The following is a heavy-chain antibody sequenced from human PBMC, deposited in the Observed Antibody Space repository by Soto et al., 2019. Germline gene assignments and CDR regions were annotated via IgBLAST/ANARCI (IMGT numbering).Heavy chain of an antibody. Sequence: XGTLSLTCTVSGGSISSYYWSWIRQPPGKGLEWIGYIYYIGSTNYNPSLKSRVTISVDTSKNQFSLKLSSVTAADTAVYYCARGLRRQLLNWFDPWGQGTLVTVSS. V-gene: IGHV4-59*01. D-gene: IGHD2-2*01. J-gene: IGHJ5*02. CDR1: GGSISSYY. CDR3: ARGLRRQLLNWFDP. CDR2: IYYIGST.